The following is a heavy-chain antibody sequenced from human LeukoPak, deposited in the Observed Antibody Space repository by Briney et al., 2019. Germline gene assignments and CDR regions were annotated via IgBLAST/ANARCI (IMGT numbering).Heavy chain of an antibody. D-gene: IGHD3-3*01. V-gene: IGHV5-51*01. J-gene: IGHJ4*02. Sequence: GESLKISCKGSGYSFTSYWIGWVRQLPGKGLEWMGIIYPGDSDTRYSPSFQGQVTISADKSISTAYLRWSSLKASDTAMYYCARHVEYYDFWSGYYTEYYFDYWGQGTLVTVSS. CDR1: GYSFTSYW. CDR2: IYPGDSDT. CDR3: ARHVEYYDFWSGYYTEYYFDY.